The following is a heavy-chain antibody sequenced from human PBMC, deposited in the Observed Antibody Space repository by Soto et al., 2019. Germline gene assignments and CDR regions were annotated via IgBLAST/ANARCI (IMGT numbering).Heavy chain of an antibody. Sequence: QVQLQVSGPGLVKPSGTLSLTCAVSGDSISSHNWWSGIRQPPGKGLEWIGEIYYNGTAKSSPSLKSRVTISVDKSKNQFSLKLTSVTAADTAVYFCARGATLPWNPFDTWDQGTLVTVSS. CDR2: IYYNGTA. V-gene: IGHV4-4*02. D-gene: IGHD1-1*01. J-gene: IGHJ3*02. CDR3: ARGATLPWNPFDT. CDR1: GDSISSHNW.